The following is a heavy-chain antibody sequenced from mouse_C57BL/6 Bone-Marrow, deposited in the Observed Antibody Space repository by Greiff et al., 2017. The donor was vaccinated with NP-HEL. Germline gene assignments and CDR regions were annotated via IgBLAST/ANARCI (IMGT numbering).Heavy chain of an antibody. Sequence: QVQLQQSGAELVRPGASVTLSCKASGYTFTDYEMHWVKQTPVHGLEWIGAIDPETGGTAYNQKFKGKAILTADKSSSTAYMELRSLTSEDSAVYYCTRAFYYGEGAWFAYWGQGTLVTVSA. J-gene: IGHJ3*01. CDR3: TRAFYYGEGAWFAY. D-gene: IGHD1-2*01. CDR2: IDPETGGT. V-gene: IGHV1-15*01. CDR1: GYTFTDYE.